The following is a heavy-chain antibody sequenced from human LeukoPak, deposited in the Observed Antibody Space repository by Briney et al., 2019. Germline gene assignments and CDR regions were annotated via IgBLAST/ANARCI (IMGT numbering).Heavy chain of an antibody. CDR3: ATLLWFGELFGWFDP. V-gene: IGHV1-24*01. Sequence: GASVKVSCKVSGYTLTELSMHWVRQAPGKGLEWMGGFDPEDGETIYAQKFQGRVTMTEDTSTDTAYMELSSLRSEDPAVYYCATLLWFGELFGWFDPWGQGTLVTVSS. CDR1: GYTLTELS. J-gene: IGHJ5*02. CDR2: FDPEDGET. D-gene: IGHD3-10*01.